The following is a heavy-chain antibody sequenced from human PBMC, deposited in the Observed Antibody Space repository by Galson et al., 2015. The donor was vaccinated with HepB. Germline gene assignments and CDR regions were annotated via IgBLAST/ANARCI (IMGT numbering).Heavy chain of an antibody. D-gene: IGHD4-17*01. V-gene: IGHV4-4*07. CDR2: ISTTGRT. CDR1: DGFISYYF. CDR3: ARDLEGDYGAFDI. J-gene: IGHJ3*02. Sequence: LSLTCNVSDGFISYYFWSWIRQPAGKRLEWIVRISTTGRTDFSPSLQSRVTMSLDMSKNQFSLTLNSVTAADTAVYYCARDLEGDYGAFDIWGQGTVVSVSS.